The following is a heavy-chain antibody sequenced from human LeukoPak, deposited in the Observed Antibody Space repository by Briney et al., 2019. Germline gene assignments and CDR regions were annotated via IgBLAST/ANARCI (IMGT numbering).Heavy chain of an antibody. J-gene: IGHJ4*02. CDR2: IYSGGST. CDR1: GFTVSSNY. V-gene: IGHV3-66*01. D-gene: IGHD1-1*01. Sequence: GGSLRLSCAASGFTVSSNYMSWVRQVPGKGLEWVSVIYSGGSTYYADSVKGRFTISRDNSKNTLYLQMNSLRAEDTAVYYCARTGNPATGDYWGQGTLVTVSS. CDR3: ARTGNPATGDY.